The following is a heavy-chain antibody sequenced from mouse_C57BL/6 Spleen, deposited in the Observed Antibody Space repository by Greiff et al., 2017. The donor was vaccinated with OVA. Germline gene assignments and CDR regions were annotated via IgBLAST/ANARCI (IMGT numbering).Heavy chain of an antibody. D-gene: IGHD2-5*01. CDR1: GYSFTSGYY. CDR2: ISYDGSN. J-gene: IGHJ4*01. V-gene: IGHV3-6*01. Sequence: EVQVVESGPGLVKPSPSLSLSCSATGYSFTSGYYCCWIRQLPENMVELMGFISYDGSNNYNPTLKSRTHLTRDTSKNQFFLKLNSVTTEDTATYYCARDPHSNSYYYAMDYWGQGTSVTVDS. CDR3: ARDPHSNSYYYAMDY.